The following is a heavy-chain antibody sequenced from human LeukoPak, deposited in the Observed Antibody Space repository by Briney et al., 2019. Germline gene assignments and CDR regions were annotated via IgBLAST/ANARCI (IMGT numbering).Heavy chain of an antibody. Sequence: ASETLSLTCTVSGGSISSGGYYWSWIRQHPGKGLEWIGYIYYSGSTYYNPSPKSRVTISVDTSKNQFSLKLSSVTAADTAVYYCARGPGGSYYGDYWGQGTLVTVSS. CDR1: GGSISSGGYY. D-gene: IGHD1-26*01. J-gene: IGHJ4*02. CDR2: IYYSGST. CDR3: ARGPGGSYYGDY. V-gene: IGHV4-31*03.